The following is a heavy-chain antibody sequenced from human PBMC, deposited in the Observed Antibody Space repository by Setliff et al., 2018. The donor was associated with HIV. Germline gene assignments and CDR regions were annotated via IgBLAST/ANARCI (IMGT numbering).Heavy chain of an antibody. D-gene: IGHD3-22*01. V-gene: IGHV3-21*01. CDR3: ARDPPWNYDSSGYPYYFDY. CDR1: GFTFISYS. J-gene: IGHJ4*02. Sequence: PGGSLRLSCAASGFTFISYSMNWVRQAPGKGLEWVSFISPSGTYIHYADSLKGRFTISRDNAKNSLYLQMNSLRAEDTAVYYCARDPPWNYDSSGYPYYFDYWGQGTPVTVSS. CDR2: ISPSGTYI.